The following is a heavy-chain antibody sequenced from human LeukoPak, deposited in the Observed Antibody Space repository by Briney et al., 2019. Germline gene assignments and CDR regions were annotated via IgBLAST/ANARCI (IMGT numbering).Heavy chain of an antibody. CDR3: ARDVSGQQLAFDY. V-gene: IGHV4-31*03. D-gene: IGHD6-13*01. CDR1: GGSISSGVYY. CDR2: IFYTGRV. J-gene: IGHJ4*02. Sequence: SETLSLTCTVSGGSISSGVYYWSWIRQHPGKGLEWMGYIFYTGRVSYNPSLKSRITISVDSTRNHFSLEVSSVTAADTAVYYCARDVSGQQLAFDYWGQGTLVTVSS.